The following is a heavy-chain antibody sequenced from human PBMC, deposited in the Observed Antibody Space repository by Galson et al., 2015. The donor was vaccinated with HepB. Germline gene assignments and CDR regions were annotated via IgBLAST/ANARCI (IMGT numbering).Heavy chain of an antibody. CDR3: ARDGGHYGDLDY. CDR1: GYTFSTYD. D-gene: IGHD4-17*01. J-gene: IGHJ4*02. V-gene: IGHV1-46*01. CDR2: VNPSGTIT. Sequence: QSGAEVKKPGESLKISCKASGYTFSTYDMHWVRQAPGQGLEWMGKVNPSGTITRYAQEFQGRVTVTRDTSTSTDYMELSSLRSEDTAVYYCARDGGHYGDLDYWGQGTLVTVSS.